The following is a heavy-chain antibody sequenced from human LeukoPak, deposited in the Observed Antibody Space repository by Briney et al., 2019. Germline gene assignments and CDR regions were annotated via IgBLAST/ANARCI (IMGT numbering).Heavy chain of an antibody. Sequence: SETLSLTCTVSGGSISSYYWSWIRQPAGKGLEWIGRINTSGGTNYNPSLKSRDTMSIDTSKNQFSLKLSSVTAADTAVYYCARDYYDSSGYYYALWGQGTLVTVSS. CDR2: INTSGGT. CDR3: ARDYYDSSGYYYAL. CDR1: GGSISSYY. V-gene: IGHV4-4*07. J-gene: IGHJ4*02. D-gene: IGHD3-22*01.